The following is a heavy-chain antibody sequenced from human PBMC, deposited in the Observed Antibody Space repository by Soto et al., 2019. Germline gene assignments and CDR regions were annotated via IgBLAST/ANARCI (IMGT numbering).Heavy chain of an antibody. V-gene: IGHV4-59*08. Sequence: QVQLQESGPGLVKPSETLSLTCTVSGGSISSYYWSWIRQPPGKGLEWIGYIYYSGSTNYNPSLKSPVTITVDTSKNQFSLKLSSVTAADTAVYYCAGGGYSYGFNYYYYYMDVWGKGTTVTVSS. D-gene: IGHD5-18*01. CDR1: GGSISSYY. J-gene: IGHJ6*03. CDR2: IYYSGST. CDR3: AGGGYSYGFNYYYYYMDV.